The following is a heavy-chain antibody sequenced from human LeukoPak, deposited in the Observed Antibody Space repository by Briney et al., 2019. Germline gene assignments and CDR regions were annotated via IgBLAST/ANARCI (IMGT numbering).Heavy chain of an antibody. Sequence: PGGSLRLSCAASGFTFSSYDMHWVRQAPGKGLEWVAVISYDGSNKYYADSVKGRFTISRDNSKNTLYLQMNSLRAEDTAVYYASYLGGDCHWGQDTLVTVSS. CDR3: SYLGGDCH. D-gene: IGHD2-21*02. CDR1: GFTFSSYD. J-gene: IGHJ1*01. V-gene: IGHV3-30*04. CDR2: ISYDGSNK.